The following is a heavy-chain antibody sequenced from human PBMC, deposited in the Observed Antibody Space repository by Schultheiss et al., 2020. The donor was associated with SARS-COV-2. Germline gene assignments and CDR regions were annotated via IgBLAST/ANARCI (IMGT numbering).Heavy chain of an antibody. CDR3: ARDPGGNFDP. V-gene: IGHV4-34*01. CDR1: GGSFSGYY. Sequence: SETLSLTCAVYGGSFSGYYWSWIRQPPGKRLEWIGEINHSGGTNYNPSLKSRVSISVDTSKNEFSLKLSSVTAADTAVYYCARDPGGNFDPWGQGTLVTVSS. CDR2: INHSGGT. D-gene: IGHD4-23*01. J-gene: IGHJ5*02.